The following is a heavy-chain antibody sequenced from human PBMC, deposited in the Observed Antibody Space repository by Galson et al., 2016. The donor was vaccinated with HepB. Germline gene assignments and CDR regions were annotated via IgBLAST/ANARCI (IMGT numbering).Heavy chain of an antibody. CDR2: ISGHDDSP. V-gene: IGHV3-23*01. CDR1: GFTFTNSD. Sequence: SLRLSCAASGFTFTNSDMTWVRQAPGKGLMWVSTISGHDDSPYYADSVKGRFTISYDTSKKTLYRQMSSLRAEDTAVYYWATDQVRSPPSNTVRVVDVTPRALHMWGQGTMVTVSS. J-gene: IGHJ3*02. D-gene: IGHD5-12*01. CDR3: ATDQVRSPPSNTVRVVDVTPRALHM.